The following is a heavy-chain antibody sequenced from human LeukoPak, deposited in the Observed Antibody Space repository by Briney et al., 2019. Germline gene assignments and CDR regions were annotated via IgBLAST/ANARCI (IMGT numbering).Heavy chain of an antibody. J-gene: IGHJ4*02. V-gene: IGHV4-34*01. CDR1: GGSFSGYY. D-gene: IGHD2-8*01. CDR2: INHSGST. CDR3: ARGSALMVYAEFDY. Sequence: KPSETLSLTCAVYGGSFSGYYWSWIRQPPGKGLEWIGEINHSGSTNYNPSLKSRVTISVDTSKNQFSLKLSSVTAADTAVYYCARGSALMVYAEFDYWGQGTLVTVSS.